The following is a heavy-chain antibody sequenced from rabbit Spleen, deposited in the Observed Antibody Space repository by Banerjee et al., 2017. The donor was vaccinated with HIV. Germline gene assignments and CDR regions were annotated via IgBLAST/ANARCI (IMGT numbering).Heavy chain of an antibody. D-gene: IGHD4-2*01. CDR2: INIVTGKS. CDR3: ARATGGNAGVVYVPTRLDL. CDR1: GVSLNDKDV. V-gene: IGHV1S45*01. Sequence: EQLEESGGGLVKPEGSLTLTCKASGVSLNDKDVMCWVRQAPGKGLEWIACINIVTGKSVYASWAKGRFIMSRTSSTTVTLQMTSLTAADTATYFCARATGGNAGVVYVPTRLDLWGPGTLVTVS. J-gene: IGHJ3*01.